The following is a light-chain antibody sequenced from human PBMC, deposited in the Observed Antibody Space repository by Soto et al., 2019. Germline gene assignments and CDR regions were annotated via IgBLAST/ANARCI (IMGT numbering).Light chain of an antibody. CDR2: DVS. J-gene: IGLJ3*02. V-gene: IGLV2-11*01. CDR3: CSYAGSNTLV. Sequence: QSALTQPRSVSGSPGQSVTISRTGTSSDVGGYNYVTWYQHHAGKAPKLRIYDVSKRPSGVPDRFSGSRSGNTASLTISGLQAEDEAEYFCCSYAGSNTLVCGGGTKLTVL. CDR1: SSDVGGYNY.